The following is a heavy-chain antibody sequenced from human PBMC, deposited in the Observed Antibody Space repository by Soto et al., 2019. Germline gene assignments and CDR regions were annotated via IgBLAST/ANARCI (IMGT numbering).Heavy chain of an antibody. CDR3: AKRWLQAYIFDY. CDR2: ISGSGGST. CDR1: GFTFSSYA. V-gene: IGHV3-23*01. D-gene: IGHD5-12*01. Sequence: EVQLLESGGGLVQPGGSLRLSCAASGFTFSSYAMSWVRQAPGKGLEWVSAISGSGGSTYYADSVKGRFTISRDNSKNTLYLQLNSLSAEDTAVYYCAKRWLQAYIFDYWGQGTLVTVSS. J-gene: IGHJ4*02.